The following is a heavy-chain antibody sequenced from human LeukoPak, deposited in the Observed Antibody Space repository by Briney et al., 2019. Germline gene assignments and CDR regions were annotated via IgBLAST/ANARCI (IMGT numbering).Heavy chain of an antibody. Sequence: PGGSLRLSCAASGFTFSSYSMNWVRQASGKGLEWVSSISSSSSYIYYADSVKGRFTISRDNAKNSLYLQMNSLRAEDTAVYYCARPLTTTAGTDFDYWGQGTLVTVSS. V-gene: IGHV3-21*01. CDR2: ISSSSSYI. CDR1: GFTFSSYS. J-gene: IGHJ4*02. D-gene: IGHD6-13*01. CDR3: ARPLTTTAGTDFDY.